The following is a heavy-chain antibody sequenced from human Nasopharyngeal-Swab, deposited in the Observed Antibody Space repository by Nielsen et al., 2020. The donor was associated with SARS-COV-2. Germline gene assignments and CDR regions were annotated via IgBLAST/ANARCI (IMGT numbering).Heavy chain of an antibody. Sequence: GGSLRLCCAASGFTFSSYWMSWVRQAPGKGLEWVAYIKEDGSEKYFVDSVKGRFTISRDNAKNSLYLQMNSLRAEDTAVYYCARDYTRFDYWGQGTLVTVSS. CDR1: GFTFSSYW. D-gene: IGHD3-16*01. CDR2: IKEDGSEK. J-gene: IGHJ4*02. V-gene: IGHV3-7*05. CDR3: ARDYTRFDY.